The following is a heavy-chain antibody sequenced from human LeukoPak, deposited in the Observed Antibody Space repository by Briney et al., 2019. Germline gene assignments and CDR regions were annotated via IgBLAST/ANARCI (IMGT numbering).Heavy chain of an antibody. D-gene: IGHD2-21*01. Sequence: GGSLRLSCTASGFTFSTYDMNWVRQAPGKGLEWVSTVRVNGRSTYYADSVKGRFTISRDNSKNTLYLQMNSLRAEDTALYYCAKPGEPSNYFFDYWGRGALVTVSS. CDR3: AKPGEPSNYFFDY. V-gene: IGHV3-23*01. CDR2: VRVNGRST. CDR1: GFTFSTYD. J-gene: IGHJ4*02.